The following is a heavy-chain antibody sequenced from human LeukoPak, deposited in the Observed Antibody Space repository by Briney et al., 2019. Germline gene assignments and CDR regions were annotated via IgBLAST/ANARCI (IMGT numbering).Heavy chain of an antibody. V-gene: IGHV3-30-3*01. J-gene: IGHJ5*02. CDR2: ISYNGNQ. D-gene: IGHD3-16*01. Sequence: GGSLRLSCAASEFTFVNYGFHWVRQAPVKALEWVAFISYNGNQKYRDSVKGRFTISRDNAKNTLYLQINSLRAEDTAVYYCAPQLWDHPGPWGQGTLVIVSS. CDR1: EFTFVNYG. CDR3: APQLWDHPGP.